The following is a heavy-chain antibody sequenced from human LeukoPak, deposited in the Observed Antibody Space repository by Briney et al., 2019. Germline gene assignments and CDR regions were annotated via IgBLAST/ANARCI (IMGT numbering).Heavy chain of an antibody. D-gene: IGHD6-13*01. Sequence: GASVKVSCKASGYTFTNYDIHWVRQATGQGLEWLGWMNPFSGNTGYAQNFQGRITITRDTSISTAYMELSSLRSEETAVYYCARTQQLVLRSPLDPWGQGTLVTVSS. CDR1: GYTFTNYD. J-gene: IGHJ5*02. V-gene: IGHV1-8*03. CDR2: MNPFSGNT. CDR3: ARTQQLVLRSPLDP.